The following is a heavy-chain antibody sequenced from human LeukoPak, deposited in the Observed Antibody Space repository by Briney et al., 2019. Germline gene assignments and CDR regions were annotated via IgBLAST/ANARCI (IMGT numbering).Heavy chain of an antibody. J-gene: IGHJ4*02. CDR1: GFTFSSYA. V-gene: IGHV3-23*01. CDR2: ISGSGGST. D-gene: IGHD4-11*01. CDR3: AKRDYSNYDLDY. Sequence: TGGSLRLSCAASGFTFSSYAMSWVRQAPGKGLEWVSAISGSGGSTYYADSMKGRFTISRDNSKNTLYLQMNSLRAEDTAVYYCAKRDYSNYDLDYWGQGTLVTVSS.